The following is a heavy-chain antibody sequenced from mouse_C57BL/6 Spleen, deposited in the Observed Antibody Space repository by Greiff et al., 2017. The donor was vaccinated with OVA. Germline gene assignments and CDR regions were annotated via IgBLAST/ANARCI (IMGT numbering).Heavy chain of an antibody. D-gene: IGHD1-1*01. J-gene: IGHJ3*01. CDR2: ISSGGDYI. V-gene: IGHV5-9-1*02. Sequence: EVKLVESGEGLVKPGGSLKLSCAASGFTFSSYAMSWVRQTPEQRLEWVAYISSGGDYIYYADTVKGRFTISRDNARNTLYLQMSSLKSEDTAMYYCTRDYYGSSSFAYWGQGTLVTVSA. CDR3: TRDYYGSSSFAY. CDR1: GFTFSSYA.